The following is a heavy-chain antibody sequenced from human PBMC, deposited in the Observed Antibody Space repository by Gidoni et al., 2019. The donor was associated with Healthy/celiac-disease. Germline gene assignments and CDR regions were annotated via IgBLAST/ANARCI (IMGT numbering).Heavy chain of an antibody. CDR2: ISYDGSNK. V-gene: IGHV3-30-3*01. CDR3: ARDVARVAFDI. J-gene: IGHJ3*02. CDR1: GFTFSSYA. Sequence: VQLVESGGGVVQPGRSLRLSCAASGFTFSSYAMQWVRQAPGKGLEWVAVISYDGSNKYYADSVKGRFTISRDNSKNTLYLQMNSLRAEDTAVYYCARDVARVAFDIWGQGTMVTVSS. D-gene: IGHD2-15*01.